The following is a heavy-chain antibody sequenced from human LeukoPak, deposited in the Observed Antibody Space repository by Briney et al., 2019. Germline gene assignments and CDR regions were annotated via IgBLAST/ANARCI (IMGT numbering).Heavy chain of an antibody. CDR1: GGSISSGGYY. J-gene: IGHJ5*02. CDR2: IYYSGST. Sequence: SQTLSLTCTVSGGSISSGGYYWSWIRQHPGKGLEWIGYIYYSGSTYYNPSLKSRVTISVDTSKNRFSLKLSSVTAADTAVYYCARDSWLLSHKKQNWFDPWGQGTLVTVSS. CDR3: ARDSWLLSHKKQNWFDP. D-gene: IGHD2-2*01. V-gene: IGHV4-31*03.